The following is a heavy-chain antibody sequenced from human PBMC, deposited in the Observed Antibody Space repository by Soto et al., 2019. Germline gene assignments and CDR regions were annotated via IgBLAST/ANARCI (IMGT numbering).Heavy chain of an antibody. D-gene: IGHD3-3*01. Sequence: PSETLSLTCTVSGGSISSYYWSWIRQPPGKGLEWIGYIYHSGSTYYNPSLKSRVTISVDRSKNQFSLKLSSVTAADTAVYYCARAGDFWSGYSTYYYYYGMDVWGQGTTVTVSS. CDR3: ARAGDFWSGYSTYYYYYGMDV. CDR1: GGSISSYY. V-gene: IGHV4-59*12. J-gene: IGHJ6*02. CDR2: IYHSGST.